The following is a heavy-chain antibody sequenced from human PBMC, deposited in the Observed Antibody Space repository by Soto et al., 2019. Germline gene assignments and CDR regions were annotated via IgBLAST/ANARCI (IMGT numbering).Heavy chain of an antibody. CDR2: ITSDERTI. D-gene: IGHD6-19*01. V-gene: IGHV3-48*02. CDR1: GFPFRVYS. Sequence: QYGGSMRLSCSASGFPFRVYSMTWVRQAPGKGLEWVSYITSDERTIHYADSVKGRFTISRDNAKNSVYLQMTSLRDEDTAVYYCARSVEGHFDFWGQGILVTVSS. CDR3: ARSVEGHFDF. J-gene: IGHJ4*01.